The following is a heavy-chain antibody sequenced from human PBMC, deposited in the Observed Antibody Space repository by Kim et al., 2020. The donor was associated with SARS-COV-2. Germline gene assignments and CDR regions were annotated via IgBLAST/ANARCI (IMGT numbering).Heavy chain of an antibody. CDR2: A. CDR3: ARGPGGRILGY. D-gene: IGHD1-26*01. J-gene: IGHJ4*02. Sequence: ANYAQKFQGRVTITADESTSTAYMDLSSLRSEDTAVYYCARGPGGRILGYWGQGTLVTVSS. V-gene: IGHV1-69*01.